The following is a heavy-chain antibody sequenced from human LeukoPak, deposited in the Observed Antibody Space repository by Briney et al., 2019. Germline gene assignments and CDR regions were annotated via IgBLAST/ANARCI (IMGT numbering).Heavy chain of an antibody. CDR1: GGSISGYY. D-gene: IGHD3-9*01. CDR2: VHVSETT. J-gene: IGHJ4*02. V-gene: IGHV4-4*07. CDR3: AREPSTVPTTGPDY. Sequence: NSSDTLSLTCTVSGGSISGYYWHWIRQPAGKGLEWIGRVHVSETTIYNPSLKSRVSMSVDTSNNDYSLNLSSVTAADTAVYYCAREPSTVPTTGPDYWGRGALVTVSS.